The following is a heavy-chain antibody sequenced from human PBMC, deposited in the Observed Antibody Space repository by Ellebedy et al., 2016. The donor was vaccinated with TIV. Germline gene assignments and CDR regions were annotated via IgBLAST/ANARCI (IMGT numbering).Heavy chain of an antibody. D-gene: IGHD1-7*01. J-gene: IGHJ2*01. CDR3: ARERNYYFDL. CDR2: IRSKAYGGTT. V-gene: IGHV3-49*04. CDR1: GFNFRTYS. Sequence: GESLKISCVASGFNFRTYSMTSVRQAPGKGLEWVGFIRSKAYGGTTEYAASVRGRFTIPRDDSKNSLYLQMNNLKTEDTAVYYCARERNYYFDLWGRGTLVTVSS.